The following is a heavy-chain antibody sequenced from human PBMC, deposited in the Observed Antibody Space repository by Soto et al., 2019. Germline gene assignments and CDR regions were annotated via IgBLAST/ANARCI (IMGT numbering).Heavy chain of an antibody. Sequence: XGSLRLSCAASGFTLSSYWMSWVRQAPGKGLEWVANIKQDGSEKYYVDSVKGRFTISRDNAKNSLYLQMNSLRAEDTAVYYCARDIIDSSGYYYYYGMDVWGQGTTVTVSS. V-gene: IGHV3-7*04. D-gene: IGHD3-22*01. CDR1: GFTLSSYW. J-gene: IGHJ6*02. CDR3: ARDIIDSSGYYYYYGMDV. CDR2: IKQDGSEK.